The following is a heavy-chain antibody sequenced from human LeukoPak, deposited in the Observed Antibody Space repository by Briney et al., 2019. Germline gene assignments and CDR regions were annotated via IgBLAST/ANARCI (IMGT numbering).Heavy chain of an antibody. Sequence: GGSLRLSCAASGFTFSSYAMSWVRQAPGKGLEWVSAISGSGGSTYYADSVKGRFTISRDNSKNTLYLQMNSLRAEDTAVYYCAKDRVSGYDILTGNYGMDVWGQGTTVTVSS. CDR1: GFTFSSYA. CDR3: AKDRVSGYDILTGNYGMDV. CDR2: ISGSGGST. J-gene: IGHJ6*02. V-gene: IGHV3-23*01. D-gene: IGHD3-9*01.